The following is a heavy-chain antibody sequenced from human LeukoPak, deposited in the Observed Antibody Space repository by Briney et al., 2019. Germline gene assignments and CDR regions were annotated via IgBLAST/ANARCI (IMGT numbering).Heavy chain of an antibody. V-gene: IGHV4-39*01. D-gene: IGHD5-18*01. CDR2: IYYSGST. CDR3: ARVDTAMDIHFDY. CDR1: GGSISSSSYY. J-gene: IGHJ4*02. Sequence: SETLSLTCTVSGGSISSSSYYWGWIRQPPGKGLEGIGSIYYSGSTYYNPSLKSRVTISVDTSKNQFSLKLSSVTAADTAVYYCARVDTAMDIHFDYWGQGTLVTVSS.